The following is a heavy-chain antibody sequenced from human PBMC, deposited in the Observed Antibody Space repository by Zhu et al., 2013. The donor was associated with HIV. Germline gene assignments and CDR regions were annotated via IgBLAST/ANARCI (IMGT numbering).Heavy chain of an antibody. Sequence: VQLVESGGGVVQPGRSLRLSCAASGFTFSSYGMHWVRQAPGKGLEWVAVISYDGSNKYCADSVKGRFTISRDNSKNTLYLQMNSLRAEDTAVYYCAKDGPSCSSASCYSVDYFDYWGQGTLVTVSS. J-gene: IGHJ4*02. V-gene: IGHV3-30*18. CDR1: GFTFSSYG. CDR3: AKDGPSCSSASCYSVDYFDY. D-gene: IGHD2-15*01. CDR2: ISYDGSNK.